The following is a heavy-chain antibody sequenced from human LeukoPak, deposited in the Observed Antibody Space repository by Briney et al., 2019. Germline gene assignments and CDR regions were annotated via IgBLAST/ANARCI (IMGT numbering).Heavy chain of an antibody. CDR1: GFTFSDSY. Sequence: GGSLRLSCAASGFTFSDSYMTWVRQAPGKGVEWVAYISGSGHDINYSDSVKGRFTISRDNAKNSLYPQMNSLRAEDTALYYCARVGYSSSWRERYKYYFDYWGQGTLVTVSS. CDR2: ISGSGHDI. J-gene: IGHJ4*02. V-gene: IGHV3-11*06. CDR3: ARVGYSSSWRERYKYYFDY. D-gene: IGHD6-13*01.